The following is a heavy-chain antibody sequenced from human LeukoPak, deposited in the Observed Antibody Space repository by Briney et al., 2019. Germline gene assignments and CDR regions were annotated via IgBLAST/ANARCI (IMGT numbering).Heavy chain of an antibody. V-gene: IGHV4-31*03. CDR2: IYHSGST. CDR3: ARAMGEDTTTRPEADHFDY. D-gene: IGHD3-16*01. Sequence: SETLSPTCTVSGGSISSGGYYWSWIRQHPGKGLEWIGHIYHSGSTHYNPSLKSRVTISVDTSKNQFTLKVSSVTAADTAVYYCARAMGEDTTTRPEADHFDYWGQGTLVTVSS. CDR1: GGSISSGGYY. J-gene: IGHJ4*02.